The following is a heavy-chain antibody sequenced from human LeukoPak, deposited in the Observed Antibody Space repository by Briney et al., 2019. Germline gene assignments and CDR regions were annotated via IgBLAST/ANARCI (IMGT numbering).Heavy chain of an antibody. J-gene: IGHJ4*02. Sequence: PSETLSLTCAVYGGSFSGYYWSWIRQPPGKGLEWIGEINHSGSTNYNPSLKSRVTISVDTSKNQFSLKLSSVTAADTAVYYCARRGRKGYCSSTSCTPGFRYRGQGTLVTVSS. CDR2: INHSGST. D-gene: IGHD2-2*01. CDR3: ARRGRKGYCSSTSCTPGFRY. CDR1: GGSFSGYY. V-gene: IGHV4-34*01.